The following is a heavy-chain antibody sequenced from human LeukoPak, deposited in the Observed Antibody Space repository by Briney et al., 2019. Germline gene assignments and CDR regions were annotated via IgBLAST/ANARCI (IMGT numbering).Heavy chain of an antibody. V-gene: IGHV3-49*03. Sequence: GGSLRLSCTASGFTFGDYAMSWFRQAPGKGLEWVGFIRSKAYGGTTEYAASVKGRFTISRDDSKSIAYLQMNSLKTEDTAVYYCTRAHHYDFWSGYYPYWGQGTLVTVSS. D-gene: IGHD3-3*01. CDR3: TRAHHYDFWSGYYPY. CDR1: GFTFGDYA. CDR2: IRSKAYGGTT. J-gene: IGHJ4*02.